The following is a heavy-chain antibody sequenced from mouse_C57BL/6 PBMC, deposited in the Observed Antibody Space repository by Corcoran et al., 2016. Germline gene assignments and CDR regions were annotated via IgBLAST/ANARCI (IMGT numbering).Heavy chain of an antibody. CDR3: ARDSNGYFDV. CDR2: INTYSGVP. Sequence: QIQLVQSGPELKKPGETVKISCKASGYTFTTYGMSWVRQAPGKGVKWMAWINTYSGVPTYADDFKGRFAFSLETSASTAYLQINNLKNEDTATDFCARDSNGYFDVWGTGTTVTVSS. D-gene: IGHD2-5*01. J-gene: IGHJ1*03. V-gene: IGHV9-3*01. CDR1: GYTFTTYG.